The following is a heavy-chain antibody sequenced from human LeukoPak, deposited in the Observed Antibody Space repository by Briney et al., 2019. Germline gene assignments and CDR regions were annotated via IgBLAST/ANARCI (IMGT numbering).Heavy chain of an antibody. CDR2: VDPEDGET. J-gene: IGHJ6*03. D-gene: IGHD3/OR15-3a*01. V-gene: IGHV1-69-2*01. CDR3: ATDLDYPAYYYYMDV. Sequence: GASVKVSCKASGYTFTDYYMHWVQQAPGNGLEWMGRVDPEDGETIYAEKFQGRVTITADTSTDTAYMELSSLRSEDTAAYYCATDLDYPAYYYYMDVWGKGTTVTVSS. CDR1: GYTFTDYY.